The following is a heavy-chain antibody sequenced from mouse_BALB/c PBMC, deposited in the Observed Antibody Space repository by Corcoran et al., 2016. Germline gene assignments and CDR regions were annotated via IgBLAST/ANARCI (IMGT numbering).Heavy chain of an antibody. Sequence: DVQLQESGPGLVKPSQSLSLTCSVTGYSITSGYYWNWIRQFPGNKLEWMGYISYDGSNNYNPSLKNRISITRDTSKNQFFLKLNSVTTEDTATYYCAREVTTVVAWYFDVWGAGTTVTVSS. V-gene: IGHV3-6*02. CDR2: ISYDGSN. CDR3: AREVTTVVAWYFDV. D-gene: IGHD1-1*01. J-gene: IGHJ1*01. CDR1: GYSITSGYY.